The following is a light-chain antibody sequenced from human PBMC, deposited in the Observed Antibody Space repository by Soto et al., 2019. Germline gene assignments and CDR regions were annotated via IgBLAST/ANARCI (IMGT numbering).Light chain of an antibody. Sequence: QSALTQPASVSGSPGQSITISCTGTSSDVGGYNYVSWYQQHPAKVPKLMIYHVSNRPSGVSDRFSGSKSGNTASLTMSGLQAEDEGDYYCYSYTTGSTYVFGTGTKVTVL. V-gene: IGLV2-14*01. CDR1: SSDVGGYNY. CDR3: YSYTTGSTYV. CDR2: HVS. J-gene: IGLJ1*01.